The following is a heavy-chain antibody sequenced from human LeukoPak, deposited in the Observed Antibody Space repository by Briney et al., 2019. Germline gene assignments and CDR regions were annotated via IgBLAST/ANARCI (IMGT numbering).Heavy chain of an antibody. CDR3: ASSSWSRSNWFDP. J-gene: IGHJ5*02. D-gene: IGHD6-13*01. CDR1: GFTVNSNY. CDR2: IHSGGST. Sequence: GGSLRLSCAASGFTVNSNYMTWVRQAPGKGLEWVSVIHSGGSTFYADFMKGRFTISRDNSKNTLYLQMNSLRTDDTAVYYCASSSWSRSNWFDPLGPGNPGHRLL. V-gene: IGHV3-66*02.